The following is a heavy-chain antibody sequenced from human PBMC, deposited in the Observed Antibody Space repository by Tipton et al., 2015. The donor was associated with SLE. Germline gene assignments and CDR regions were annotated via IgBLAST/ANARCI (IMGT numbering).Heavy chain of an antibody. V-gene: IGHV4-38-2*01. D-gene: IGHD6-13*01. CDR1: GYSISSGYY. Sequence: TLSLTCAVSGYSISSGYYWGWIRQPPGKGLEWIGSIYHSGSTYYNPSLKSRVTISVDTSKNQFSLKLSSVTAADTAVYYCARGLAAAGQYFDLWGRGTLVTVSS. CDR2: IYHSGST. J-gene: IGHJ2*01. CDR3: ARGLAAAGQYFDL.